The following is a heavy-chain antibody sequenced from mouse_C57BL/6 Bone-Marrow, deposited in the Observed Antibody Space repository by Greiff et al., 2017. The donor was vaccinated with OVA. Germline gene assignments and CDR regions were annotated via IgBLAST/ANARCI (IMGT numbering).Heavy chain of an antibody. J-gene: IGHJ4*01. Sequence: QVQLQQSGAELVRPGASVTLSCKASGYTFTDYEMHWVKQTPVHGLEWIGAIDPETGGTAYNQKFKGKAILTADKSSSTAYMELRSLTSEDSAVYYCTRPYYYFYYAMDYWGQGTSVTVSS. V-gene: IGHV1-15*01. D-gene: IGHD1-1*01. CDR2: IDPETGGT. CDR1: GYTFTDYE. CDR3: TRPYYYFYYAMDY.